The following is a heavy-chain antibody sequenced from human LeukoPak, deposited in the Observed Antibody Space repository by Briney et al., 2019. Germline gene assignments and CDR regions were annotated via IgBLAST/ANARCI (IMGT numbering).Heavy chain of an antibody. CDR2: INPNTGGT. V-gene: IGHV1-2*06. Sequence: ASVKVSCKASGYTFINYFLHWVRPAPGQGLEWMGRINPNTGGTNYAQKFQGRIIMTRDTSINTAYMELTRLRSDDTAVYYCARKGDYEVDFDYWGQGTLVTVSS. J-gene: IGHJ4*02. CDR3: ARKGDYEVDFDY. D-gene: IGHD4-17*01. CDR1: GYTFINYF.